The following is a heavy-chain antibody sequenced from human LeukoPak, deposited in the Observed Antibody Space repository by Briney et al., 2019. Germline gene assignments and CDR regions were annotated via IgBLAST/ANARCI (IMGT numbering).Heavy chain of an antibody. V-gene: IGHV1-18*01. CDR3: AREDQYSSGLDY. J-gene: IGHJ4*02. CDR1: GYTFTKYG. Sequence: ASVKVSCKASGYTFTKYGITWVRQAPGQGLEWMGWISTYNGNTNYAQKLQGRVTMTTDTSTSTAYMELRSLRSDDTAVYYCAREDQYSSGLDYWGQGTLVTVSS. D-gene: IGHD6-19*01. CDR2: ISTYNGNT.